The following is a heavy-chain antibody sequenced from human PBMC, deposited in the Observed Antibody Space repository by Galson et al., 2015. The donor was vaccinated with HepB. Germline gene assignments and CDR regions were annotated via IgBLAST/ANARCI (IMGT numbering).Heavy chain of an antibody. D-gene: IGHD4-17*01. CDR2: INPSGGST. CDR1: GYTFTSYY. V-gene: IGHV1-46*04. Sequence: SVKVSCKASGYTFTSYYMHWVRQAPGQGLEWMGIINPSGGSTSYAQKLQGRVTMTRDTSTSTVYMELSSLRSEDTAVYYCVRDYGDYGDYWGQGTLVTVSP. J-gene: IGHJ4*02. CDR3: VRDYGDYGDY.